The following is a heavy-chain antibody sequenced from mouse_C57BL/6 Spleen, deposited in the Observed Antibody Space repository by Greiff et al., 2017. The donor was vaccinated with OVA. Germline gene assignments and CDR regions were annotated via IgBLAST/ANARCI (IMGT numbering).Heavy chain of an antibody. J-gene: IGHJ4*01. D-gene: IGHD1-1*01. V-gene: IGHV1-58*01. Sequence: VQLKQSGAELVRPGSSVKMSCKTSGYTFTSYGINWVKQRPGQGLEWIGYIYIGNGYTEYNAKFKGKATLTSYTSSSTAYMQLSSLTSEDSAIYFCARRFTTVVGYAMDYWGQGTSVTVSS. CDR1: GYTFTSYG. CDR2: IYIGNGYT. CDR3: ARRFTTVVGYAMDY.